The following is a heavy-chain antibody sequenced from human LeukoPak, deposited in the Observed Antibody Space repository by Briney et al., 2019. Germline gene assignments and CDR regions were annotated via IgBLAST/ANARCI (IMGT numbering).Heavy chain of an antibody. J-gene: IGHJ5*02. CDR1: GFTFSGYG. CDR2: IWYDGSDK. V-gene: IGHV3-33*06. CDR3: AKGPGRRLGELSS. D-gene: IGHD3-16*02. Sequence: WGSLRLSCAASGFTFSGYGMHWVRQAPAKGLEWVAVIWYDGSDKYYADSVKGRFTISRDNSKNTLYLQMNSLGAEDTAVYYCAKGPGRRLGELSSWGQGTLVTVSS.